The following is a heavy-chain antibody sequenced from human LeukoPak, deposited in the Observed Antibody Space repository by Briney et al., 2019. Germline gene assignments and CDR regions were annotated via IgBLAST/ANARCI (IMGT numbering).Heavy chain of an antibody. CDR1: GFTFSSYG. CDR2: ISYDGSNK. D-gene: IGHD2-15*01. J-gene: IGHJ3*02. CDR3: AKAGRYLSGGSCYWGAFDI. V-gene: IGHV3-30*18. Sequence: SGGSLRLSCAASGFTFSSYGMHWVRQAPGKGLEWVAVISYDGSNKYYADSVKDRFTISRDNSKNTLYLQMNSLRAEDTAVYYCAKAGRYLSGGSCYWGAFDIWGQGTMVTVSS.